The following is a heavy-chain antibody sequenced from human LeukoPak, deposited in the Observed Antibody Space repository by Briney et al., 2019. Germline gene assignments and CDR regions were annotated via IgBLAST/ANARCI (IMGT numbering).Heavy chain of an antibody. CDR1: GGSVSSGSYY. J-gene: IGHJ3*02. CDR2: IYYSGST. V-gene: IGHV4-61*01. Sequence: SETLSLTCTVSGGSVSSGSYYCSWIRQPPGKGLEWIGYIYYSGSTNYNPSLKSRVTISVDTSKNQFSLKLSSVTAADTAVYYCARSGRYAFDIWGQGTMVTVSS. D-gene: IGHD2-15*01. CDR3: ARSGRYAFDI.